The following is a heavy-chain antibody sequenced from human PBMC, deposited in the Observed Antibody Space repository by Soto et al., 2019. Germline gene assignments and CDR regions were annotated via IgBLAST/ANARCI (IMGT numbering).Heavy chain of an antibody. CDR1: GFTFSSYS. CDR2: ISSSSSYI. J-gene: IGHJ6*02. D-gene: IGHD2-15*01. CDR3: ARDIRYCSGGSCYSGEYYYGTDV. V-gene: IGHV3-21*01. Sequence: VGSLRLSCAASGFTFSSYSMNWVRQAPGKGLEWVSSISSSSSYIYYADSVKGRFTISRDNAKNSLYLQMNSLRAEDTAVYYCARDIRYCSGGSCYSGEYYYGTDVWGQGTTVTVSS.